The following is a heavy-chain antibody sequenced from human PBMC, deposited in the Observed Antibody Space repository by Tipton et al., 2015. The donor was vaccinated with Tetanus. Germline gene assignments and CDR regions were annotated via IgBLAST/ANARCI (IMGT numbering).Heavy chain of an antibody. CDR3: ARDRGVTSPFGSYYYGMDV. J-gene: IGHJ6*02. CDR2: IYHSGST. V-gene: IGHV4-4*02. D-gene: IGHD2-21*02. CDR1: GGSIISNTW. Sequence: TLSLTCTVSGGSIISNTWWTWVRQSPGKGLEWIGEIYHSGSTNYSPSLERRVTMAVDTSKNQFSLKLTSVTAADTAVYYCARDRGVTSPFGSYYYGMDVWGQGTTVTVSS.